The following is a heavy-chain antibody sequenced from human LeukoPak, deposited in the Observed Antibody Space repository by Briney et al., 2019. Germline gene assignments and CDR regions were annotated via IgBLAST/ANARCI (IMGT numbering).Heavy chain of an antibody. CDR1: GFTFSSYW. CDR3: AKAVIALRLGELSFGDYFDY. V-gene: IGHV3-7*03. Sequence: GRSLRLSCAASGFTFSSYWMSWIRQAPGKGLEWVANIKQDGSEKYYVDSVKGRFTISRDNSKNTLYLQMNSLRAEDTAVYYCAKAVIALRLGELSFGDYFDYWGQGTLVTVSS. CDR2: IKQDGSEK. D-gene: IGHD3-16*02. J-gene: IGHJ4*02.